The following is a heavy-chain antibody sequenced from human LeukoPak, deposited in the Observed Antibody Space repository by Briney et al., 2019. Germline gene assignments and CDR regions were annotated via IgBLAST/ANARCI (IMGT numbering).Heavy chain of an antibody. CDR1: GFTFSSYW. Sequence: GGSLRLSCAASGFTFSSYWMSWVRQAPGKGLEWVANIKQDGSEKYYVDSVKGRFTISRDNAKNPLYLQMNSLRAEDTAVYYCARGPRYSSSWYTNYYFDYWGQGTLVTVSS. CDR3: ARGPRYSSSWYTNYYFDY. CDR2: IKQDGSEK. J-gene: IGHJ4*02. V-gene: IGHV3-7*01. D-gene: IGHD6-13*01.